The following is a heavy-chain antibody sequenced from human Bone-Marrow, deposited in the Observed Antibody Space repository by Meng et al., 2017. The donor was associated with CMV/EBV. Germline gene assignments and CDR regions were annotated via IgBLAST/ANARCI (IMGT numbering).Heavy chain of an antibody. D-gene: IGHD2-2*01. J-gene: IGHJ6*02. CDR2: INSDGSST. CDR3: ARDLLVGVGSSTNLYYYYYGMDV. V-gene: IGHV3-74*01. Sequence: GESLKISCAASGFTFSSYWMHWVRQAPGKGLVWVSRINSDGSSTSYGDSVKVRFSISRDNAKNTLYRQMNSLRAEDTALYFYARDLLVGVGSSTNLYYYYYGMDVWGQGTTVTVSS. CDR1: GFTFSSYW.